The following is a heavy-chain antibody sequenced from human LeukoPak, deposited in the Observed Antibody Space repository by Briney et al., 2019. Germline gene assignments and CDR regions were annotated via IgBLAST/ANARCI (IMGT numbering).Heavy chain of an antibody. CDR2: IYYSGST. D-gene: IGHD6-13*01. Sequence: SETLSLTCTVSGGSISSYSWSWIRQPPGKGLEWIGYIYYSGSTNYNPSLKSRVTISVDTSKNQFSLKLSSVTAADTAVYYCARSITSSWYGDFQHWGQGTLVTVSS. V-gene: IGHV4-59*01. CDR1: GGSISSYS. CDR3: ARSITSSWYGDFQH. J-gene: IGHJ1*01.